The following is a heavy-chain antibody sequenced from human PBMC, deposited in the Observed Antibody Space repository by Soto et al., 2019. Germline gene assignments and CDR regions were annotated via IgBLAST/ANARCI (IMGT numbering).Heavy chain of an antibody. D-gene: IGHD1-1*01. CDR3: ARRPVSTGTLNWFDP. Sequence: GESLKISCKGSGYSFTSYWIGWVRQMPGKGLEWMGIIYPGDSDTRYSPSFQGQVTISADKSISTAYLQWSSLKASDTAMYYCARRPVSTGTLNWFDPWGQGTLVTVSS. J-gene: IGHJ5*02. V-gene: IGHV5-51*01. CDR1: GYSFTSYW. CDR2: IYPGDSDT.